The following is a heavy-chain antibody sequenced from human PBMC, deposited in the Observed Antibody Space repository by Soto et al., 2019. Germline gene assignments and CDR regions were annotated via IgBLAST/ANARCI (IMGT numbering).Heavy chain of an antibody. D-gene: IGHD6-6*01. CDR1: GGSIISSTYY. Sequence: SETLSLTCTVSGGSIISSTYYFYCIRQPPGKGLELIGAMYYTGNKNYNPSLESRVTMSVDTSENQFSLKLSSVTPTDTAVYYCARRSSSSLGSLFDPWGRGILVTVSS. J-gene: IGHJ5*02. CDR2: MYYTGNK. CDR3: ARRSSSSLGSLFDP. V-gene: IGHV4-39*01.